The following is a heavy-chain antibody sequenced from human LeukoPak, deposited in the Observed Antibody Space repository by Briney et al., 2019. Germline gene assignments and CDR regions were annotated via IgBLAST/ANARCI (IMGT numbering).Heavy chain of an antibody. CDR3: AKELSSSSRLLDS. Sequence: ASVMVSCKASGYTFSSYYMHWVRQAPGQGLEWMGIINPSVGSTSHAQKFQGRVTMTRDMSTSTVYMELSSLRSEDTAVYYCAKELSSSSRLLDSWGQGTLVTVSS. CDR1: GYTFSSYY. CDR2: INPSVGST. J-gene: IGHJ4*02. D-gene: IGHD6-6*01. V-gene: IGHV1-46*01.